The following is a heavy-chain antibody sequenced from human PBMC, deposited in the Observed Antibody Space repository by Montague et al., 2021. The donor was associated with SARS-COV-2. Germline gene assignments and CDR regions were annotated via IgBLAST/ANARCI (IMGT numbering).Heavy chain of an antibody. CDR1: GFSLSTSGMC. CDR2: IDWDDDK. CDR3: ARIRDYDILTGSYSGFDY. J-gene: IGHJ4*02. Sequence: PALVKPTQTLTPTCTFSGFSLSTSGMCVSWIRQPPGKALEWLALIDWDDDKYYSTSLKTRLTISKDTSKNQVVLTMTNMDPVDIATYYCARIRDYDILTGSYSGFDYWGQGTLVTVSS. V-gene: IGHV2-70*01. D-gene: IGHD3-9*01.